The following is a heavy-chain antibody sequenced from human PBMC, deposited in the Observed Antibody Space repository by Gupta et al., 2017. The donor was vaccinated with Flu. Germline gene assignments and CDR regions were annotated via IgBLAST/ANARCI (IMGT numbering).Heavy chain of an antibody. CDR1: GFTFSSYA. V-gene: IGHV3-64*01. CDR2: ISSNGGST. D-gene: IGHD2-15*01. CDR3: ARGGRKNEGVVVVAATLDY. J-gene: IGHJ4*02. Sequence: EVQLVESGGGLVQPGGSLRLSCAASGFTFSSYAMHWVRKAPGKGLEYVSAISSNGGSTYYANSVKGRFTSSRDNSKNTLYLQMGSLRAEDMAVYYCARGGRKNEGVVVVAATLDYWGQGTLVTVSS.